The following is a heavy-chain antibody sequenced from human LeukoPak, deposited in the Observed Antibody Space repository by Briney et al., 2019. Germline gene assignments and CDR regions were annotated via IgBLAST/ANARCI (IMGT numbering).Heavy chain of an antibody. D-gene: IGHD2-2*01. CDR2: INHSGST. CDR1: GGSFSGYY. V-gene: IGHV4-34*01. Sequence: SETLSLTCAVCGGSFSGYYWSWIRQPPGKGLEWIGEINHSGSTNYNPSLKSRVTISVDTSKNQFSLKLSSVTAADTAVYYCARGQYCSSTSCYAWFDPWGQGTLVTVSS. J-gene: IGHJ5*02. CDR3: ARGQYCSSTSCYAWFDP.